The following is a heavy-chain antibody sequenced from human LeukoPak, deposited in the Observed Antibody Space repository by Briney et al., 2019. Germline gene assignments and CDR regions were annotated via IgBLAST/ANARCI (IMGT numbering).Heavy chain of an antibody. V-gene: IGHV3-23*01. J-gene: IGHJ4*02. Sequence: GGSLRLSCAASGFTFSSYGMYWVRQAPGKGLEWVSGISGSGSDVYYADSVKGRFTISKDISNNTLHLQMNSLRVDDTAVYFCAMFPIVSVPAAKQNLDFWGQGTLVTVSP. CDR1: GFTFSSYG. CDR3: AMFPIVSVPAAKQNLDF. CDR2: ISGSGSDV. D-gene: IGHD2-2*01.